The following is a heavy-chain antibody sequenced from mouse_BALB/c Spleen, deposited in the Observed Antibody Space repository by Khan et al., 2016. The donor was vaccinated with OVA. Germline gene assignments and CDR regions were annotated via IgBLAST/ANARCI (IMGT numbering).Heavy chain of an antibody. CDR2: FIGGGAYT. D-gene: IGHD1-1*01. J-gene: IGHJ1*01. CDR1: GYTFISYS. CDR3: ARPPITTEFATSYWFFDV. Sequence: EVELVESGGGLLKPGGSLNLSCPASGYTFISYSTSWVLRQRRRSLGGLETFIGGGAYTTYPASFKCRFTSSSDNVNNTLYLQLRSLKSEDTAMYYCARPPITTEFATSYWFFDVWGAGTTVTVST. V-gene: IGHV5-9*04.